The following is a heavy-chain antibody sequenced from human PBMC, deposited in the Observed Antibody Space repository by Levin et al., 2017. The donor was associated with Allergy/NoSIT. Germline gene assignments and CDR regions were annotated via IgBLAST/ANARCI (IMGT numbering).Heavy chain of an antibody. Sequence: GGSLRLSCEASGFTFSGHWMHWVRQAPGKGLVWVSHISPDGRDISYADSVKGRFTMSRDNAKKTLYLQLNSLRAEDTAVYYCTRGGSNYNIDYWGQGILVTVSS. CDR3: TRGGSNYNIDY. CDR1: GFTFSGHW. D-gene: IGHD1-1*01. CDR2: ISPDGRDI. V-gene: IGHV3-74*01. J-gene: IGHJ4*02.